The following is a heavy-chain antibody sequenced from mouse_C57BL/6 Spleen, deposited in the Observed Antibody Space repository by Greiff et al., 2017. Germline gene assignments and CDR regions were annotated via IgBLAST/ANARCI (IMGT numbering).Heavy chain of an antibody. CDR3: DKLSNYGDDYAMDY. Sequence: VQGVESGPGLVAPSQSLSITCTVSGFSLTSYGVSWVRQPPGKGLEWLGVIWGEGSTNYHSALISRLSISKDNSKSQVFLNLNSLQTDDTATCDCDKLSNYGDDYAMDYWGQGTSVTVSS. V-gene: IGHV2-3*01. J-gene: IGHJ4*01. CDR2: IWGEGST. CDR1: GFSLTSYG. D-gene: IGHD2-5*01.